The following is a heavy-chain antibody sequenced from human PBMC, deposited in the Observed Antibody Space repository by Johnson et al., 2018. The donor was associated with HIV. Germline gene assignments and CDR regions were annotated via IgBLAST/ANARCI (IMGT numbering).Heavy chain of an antibody. CDR2: IWYDGSNK. V-gene: IGHV3-33*08. CDR3: ARVGWLPDAFDI. D-gene: IGHD5-24*01. CDR1: GFTFSSYA. J-gene: IGHJ3*02. Sequence: QVQLVESGGGVVQPGRSLRLSCAASGFTFSSYAMHWVRQAPGKGLEWVAVIWYDGSNKYYADSVKGRFTISRDNAKNSLYLQMNSLRAEDTAVYYCARVGWLPDAFDIWGQGTMVTVSS.